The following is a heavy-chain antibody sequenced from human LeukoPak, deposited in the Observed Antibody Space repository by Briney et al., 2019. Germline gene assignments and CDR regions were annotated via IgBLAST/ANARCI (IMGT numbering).Heavy chain of an antibody. CDR1: GYSFANSW. CDR3: ARQVKTGYSSSWYSDY. V-gene: IGHV5-51*01. D-gene: IGHD6-13*01. CDR2: IYPGDSDT. Sequence: GESLKISCKGSGYSFANSWIAWVRQMPGKGLEWMGIIYPGDSDTRYSPSFQGQVTISADKSISTAYLQRSSLKASDTAMYYCARQVKTGYSSSWYSDYWGQGTLVTVSS. J-gene: IGHJ4*02.